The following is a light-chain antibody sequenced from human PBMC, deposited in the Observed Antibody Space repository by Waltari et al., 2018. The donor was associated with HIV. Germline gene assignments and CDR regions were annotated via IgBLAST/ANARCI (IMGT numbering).Light chain of an antibody. J-gene: IGLJ3*02. CDR3: QSYDSSLSGWV. Sequence: QSVLTQPPSVSGGPGQRVTLSCTGSSPNIGSGYDVHWYQQFPGTAPKVLIYANTNRPSGVPDRFSGSKSGYSASLVITGLQAEDDADYYCQSYDSSLSGWVFGGGTKLTVL. CDR1: SPNIGSGYD. V-gene: IGLV1-40*01. CDR2: ANT.